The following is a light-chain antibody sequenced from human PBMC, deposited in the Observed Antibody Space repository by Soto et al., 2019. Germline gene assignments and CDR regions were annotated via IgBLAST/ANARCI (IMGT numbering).Light chain of an antibody. Sequence: EIVMTQSPATLSVSPGERATLSCRASQSIAINLAWYQQKPGQAPRLLIYGASTRATGIPARFSGTGSGTEFTLTISSLQSEDFAVYYCQQYDRWPVTFGGGTKVEIK. V-gene: IGKV3-15*01. CDR3: QQYDRWPVT. J-gene: IGKJ4*01. CDR2: GAS. CDR1: QSIAIN.